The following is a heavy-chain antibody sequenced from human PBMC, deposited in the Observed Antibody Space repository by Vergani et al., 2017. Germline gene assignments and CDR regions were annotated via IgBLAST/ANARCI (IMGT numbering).Heavy chain of an antibody. CDR3: ARHRGGGLVVVAATPWYYYYGMDV. D-gene: IGHD2-15*01. Sequence: EVQLVQSGAEVKKPGESLKISCKGSGYSFTSYWIGWVRQMPGKGLEWMGIIYPGDSDTRYSPSFQGQVTISADKSISTAYLQWSSLKASDTAMYYCARHRGGGLVVVAATPWYYYYGMDVWGQGTTVTVSS. CDR1: GYSFTSYW. J-gene: IGHJ6*02. CDR2: IYPGDSDT. V-gene: IGHV5-51*01.